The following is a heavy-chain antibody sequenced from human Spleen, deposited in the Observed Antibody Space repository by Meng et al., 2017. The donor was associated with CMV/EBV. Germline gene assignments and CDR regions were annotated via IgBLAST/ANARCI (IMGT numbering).Heavy chain of an antibody. CDR1: ADTFSSYT. J-gene: IGHJ4*02. CDR3: ARGLYGGYFDY. CDR2: ITPIVGIE. D-gene: IGHD4/OR15-4a*01. V-gene: IGHV1-69*02. Sequence: SVKVSCKASADTFSSYTINWVRQAPGQGLEWMGRITPIVGIEKYAQKFQGRVTITADMSTSTAYLEVGSLRSEDTAVYYCARGLYGGYFDYWGQGTLVTVSS.